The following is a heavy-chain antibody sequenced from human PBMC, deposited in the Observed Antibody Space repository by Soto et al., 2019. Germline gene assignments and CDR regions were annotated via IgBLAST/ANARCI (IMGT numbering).Heavy chain of an antibody. CDR2: IDYSGST. V-gene: IGHV4-59*12. D-gene: IGHD2-15*01. Sequence: PSETLSLTCTVSGGSISSYYWSWIRQPPGKELEWIGGIDYSGSTNYNPSLKSRVTISVETAKNQVSLKRSSVTAADSFICFCACSVFYWGQGTLVTVSS. CDR1: GGSISSYY. CDR3: ACSVFY. J-gene: IGHJ4*02.